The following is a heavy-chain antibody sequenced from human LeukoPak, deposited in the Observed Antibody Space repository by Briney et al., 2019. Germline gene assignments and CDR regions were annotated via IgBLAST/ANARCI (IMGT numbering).Heavy chain of an antibody. Sequence: PGGTLRLSCAASGFTFSDYAMSWVRQAPGKGLEWVSTLSDGGSITYYADSVKGRFTISRDNSKNTLYLQMNSLRAEDTAVYYCAKIRGYGGYEFDYWGQGTLVTVS. CDR2: LSDGGSIT. V-gene: IGHV3-23*01. D-gene: IGHD5-12*01. J-gene: IGHJ4*02. CDR3: AKIRGYGGYEFDY. CDR1: GFTFSDYA.